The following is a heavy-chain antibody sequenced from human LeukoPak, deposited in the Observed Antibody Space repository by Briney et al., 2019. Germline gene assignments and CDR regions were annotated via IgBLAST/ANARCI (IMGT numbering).Heavy chain of an antibody. CDR2: ISGNGGDT. Sequence: GGSLRLSCAASGFTFSSYSMSWVRQAPGKGLEWVSVISGNGGDTFYADSVKGRFTISRDNAENSVFLQMNSLRAEDTAIYYCVSYYDTTGYFYWGQGTLVTVSS. D-gene: IGHD3-22*01. CDR1: GFTFSSYS. CDR3: VSYYDTTGYFY. V-gene: IGHV3-23*01. J-gene: IGHJ4*02.